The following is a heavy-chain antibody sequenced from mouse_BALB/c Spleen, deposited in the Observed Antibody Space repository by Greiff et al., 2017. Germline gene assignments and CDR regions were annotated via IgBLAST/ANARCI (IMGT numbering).Heavy chain of an antibody. CDR3: ARRGYYVWFAY. V-gene: IGHV1-9*01. CDR1: GYTFSSYW. Sequence: VQLQQSGAELMKPGASVKISCKATGYTFSSYWIEWVKQRPGHGLEWIGEILPGSGSTNYNEKFKGKATFTADTSSNTAYMQLSSLTSEDSAVYYCARRGYYVWFAYWGQGTLVTVSA. J-gene: IGHJ3*01. CDR2: ILPGSGST. D-gene: IGHD2-3*01.